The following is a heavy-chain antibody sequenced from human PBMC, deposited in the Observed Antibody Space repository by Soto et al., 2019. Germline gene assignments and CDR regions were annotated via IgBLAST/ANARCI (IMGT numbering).Heavy chain of an antibody. V-gene: IGHV6-1*01. Sequence: SQTLSLTCVISGDSVSSNSAAWNWIRQSPSRGLEWLGRTYYRSKWYNDYAVSVKSRITINPDTSKNQFSLQLNSVTPEDTAVYYCASAPVATAMFTGGRDYHYGMDVWGQGPTVTVSS. D-gene: IGHD5-18*01. CDR3: ASAPVATAMFTGGRDYHYGMDV. CDR2: TYYRSKWYN. J-gene: IGHJ6*02. CDR1: GDSVSSNSAA.